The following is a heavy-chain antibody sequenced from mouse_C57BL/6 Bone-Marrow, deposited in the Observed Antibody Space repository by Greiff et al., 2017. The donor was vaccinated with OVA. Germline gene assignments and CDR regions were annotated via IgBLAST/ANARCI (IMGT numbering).Heavy chain of an antibody. D-gene: IGHD3-3*01. Sequence: EVKLVESGGGLVKPGGSLKLSCAASGFTFSSYAMSWVRQTPEKRLEWVATISDGGSYTYYPDNVKGRFTISRDNAKNTLYLQMSSLKSEDTAMYYGSRRGGRGDYFDYWGQGTTLTVSS. J-gene: IGHJ2*01. CDR1: GFTFSSYA. CDR3: SRRGGRGDYFDY. V-gene: IGHV5-4*03. CDR2: ISDGGSYT.